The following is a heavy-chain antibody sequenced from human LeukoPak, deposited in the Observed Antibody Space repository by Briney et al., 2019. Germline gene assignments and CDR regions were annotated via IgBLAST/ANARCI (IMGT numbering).Heavy chain of an antibody. J-gene: IGHJ4*02. Sequence: GGSLRLSCAASGFTFSSYSMNWVRQAPGKGLEWVSSISSSSSYIYYADSVKGRFAISRDNAKNSLYLQMNSLRAEDTAVYYCARERRNYYGSGTLVMDSWGQGTLVTVSS. CDR2: ISSSSSYI. CDR3: ARERRNYYGSGTLVMDS. D-gene: IGHD3-10*01. CDR1: GFTFSSYS. V-gene: IGHV3-21*01.